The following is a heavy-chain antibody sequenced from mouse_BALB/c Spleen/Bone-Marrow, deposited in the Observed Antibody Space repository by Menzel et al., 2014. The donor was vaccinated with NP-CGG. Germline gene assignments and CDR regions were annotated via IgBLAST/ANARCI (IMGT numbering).Heavy chain of an antibody. J-gene: IGHJ1*01. D-gene: IGHD1-1*01. CDR2: ISNLAYSI. V-gene: IGHV5-15*02. CDR3: ARDQVYYYGSSYGYFDV. Sequence: EVHLVESGGGLVQPGGSRKLSCAASGLTFSDYGMAWVRQAPGKGPEWVAFISNLAYSIYYADTVTGRLTISRENAKNTLYLEMSSLRSEDTAMYYCARDQVYYYGSSYGYFDVWGAGTTVTVSS. CDR1: GLTFSDYG.